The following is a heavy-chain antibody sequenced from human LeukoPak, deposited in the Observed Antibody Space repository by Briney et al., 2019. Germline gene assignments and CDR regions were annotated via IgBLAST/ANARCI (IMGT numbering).Heavy chain of an antibody. D-gene: IGHD2/OR15-2a*01. Sequence: GGSLRLSCAASGFTFSGYNMNWVRQAPGKGLEWVAVISYDGSNKYYADSVKGRFTISRDNSKNTLYLQMNSLRAEDTAVYYCARGLLERGPFDPWGQGTLVTVSS. J-gene: IGHJ5*02. CDR3: ARGLLERGPFDP. CDR1: GFTFSGYN. V-gene: IGHV3-30-3*01. CDR2: ISYDGSNK.